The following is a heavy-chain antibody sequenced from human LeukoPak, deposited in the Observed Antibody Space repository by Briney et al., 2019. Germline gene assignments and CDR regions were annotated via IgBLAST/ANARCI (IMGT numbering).Heavy chain of an antibody. CDR3: AREPYYYGSGSYYNAPDY. CDR2: ISYDGSNK. J-gene: IGHJ4*02. V-gene: IGHV3-30-3*01. Sequence: GGSLRLSCAASGFTFSSYAMHWVRQAPGKGLEWVAVISYDGSNKYYADSVKGRFTISRDNSKNTLYLQMNSLRAEDTAVYYCAREPYYYGSGSYYNAPDYWGQGTLVTVSS. CDR1: GFTFSSYA. D-gene: IGHD3-10*01.